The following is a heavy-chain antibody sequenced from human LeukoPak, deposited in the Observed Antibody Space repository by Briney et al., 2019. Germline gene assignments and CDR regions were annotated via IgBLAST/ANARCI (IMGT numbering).Heavy chain of an antibody. CDR2: IYYGAST. D-gene: IGHD6-19*01. CDR1: GGSTSSHY. V-gene: IGHV4-59*08. J-gene: IGHJ5*02. Sequence: NPSETLSLTCTVSGGSTSSHYWSWIRQPPGKGLEWIGYIYYGASTNYSPSLKSRVSISVDTSKNQFSLSLTSVTAADTAVYYCARSIAVAPIRLDPWGQGTLVTVSS. CDR3: ARSIAVAPIRLDP.